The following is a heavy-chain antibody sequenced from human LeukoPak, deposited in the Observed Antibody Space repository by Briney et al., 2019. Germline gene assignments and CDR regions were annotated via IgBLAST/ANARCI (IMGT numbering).Heavy chain of an antibody. D-gene: IGHD6-13*01. CDR1: GGSISSYY. J-gene: IGHJ4*02. Sequence: SETLSLTCTVSGGSISSYYWSWIRQPAGKGLEWIGEIYHSGSTNYNPSLKSRVTISVDKSKNQFSLKLSSVTAADTAVYYCARSRPAAGSIDYWGQGTLLTVSS. CDR3: ARSRPAAGSIDY. V-gene: IGHV4-59*12. CDR2: IYHSGST.